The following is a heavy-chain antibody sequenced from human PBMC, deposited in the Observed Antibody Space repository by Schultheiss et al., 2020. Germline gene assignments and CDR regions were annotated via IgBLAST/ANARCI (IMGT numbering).Heavy chain of an antibody. Sequence: GGSLRLSCAASGFTVSSNYMSWVRQAPGKGLEWVSVIYSGGSTYYADSVKGRFTISRDSSKNTLYLQMNSLRAEDTAVYYCARDPHSRSSYANYYYYGMDVWGQGTTVTVSS. CDR3: ARDPHSRSSYANYYYYGMDV. J-gene: IGHJ6*02. V-gene: IGHV3-53*05. CDR2: IYSGGST. D-gene: IGHD6-6*01. CDR1: GFTVSSNY.